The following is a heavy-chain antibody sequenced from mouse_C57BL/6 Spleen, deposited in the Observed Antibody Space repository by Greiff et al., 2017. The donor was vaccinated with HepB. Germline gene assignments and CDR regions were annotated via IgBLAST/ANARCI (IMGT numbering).Heavy chain of an antibody. J-gene: IGHJ2*01. CDR3: ARDGGTTVVFDY. V-gene: IGHV5-4*01. D-gene: IGHD1-1*01. CDR1: GFTFSSYA. CDR2: ISDGGSYT. Sequence: EVQGVESGGGLVKPGGSLKLSCAASGFTFSSYAMSWVRQTPEKRLEWVATISDGGSYTYYPDNVKGRFTISRDNAKNNLYLQMSHLKSEDTAMYYCARDGGTTVVFDYWGQSTTLTVSS.